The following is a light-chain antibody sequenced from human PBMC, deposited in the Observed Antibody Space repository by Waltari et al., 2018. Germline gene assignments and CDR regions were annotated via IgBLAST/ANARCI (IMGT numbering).Light chain of an antibody. CDR2: DVI. J-gene: IGLJ1*01. V-gene: IGLV2-11*01. Sequence: QSALTQPRSVSGSPGQTVTISCTGTSSDVGGYNYVSWYQVHPGKGPKLVIFDVIKRPSGVPDRFSGSKSGNTASLTISGLQAEDEADYYCCSFAGSYTYVFGSGTTVTVL. CDR3: CSFAGSYTYV. CDR1: SSDVGGYNY.